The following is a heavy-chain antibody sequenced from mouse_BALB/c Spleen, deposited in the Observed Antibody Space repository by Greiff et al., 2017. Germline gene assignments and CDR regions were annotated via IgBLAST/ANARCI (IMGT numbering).Heavy chain of an antibody. CDR1: GYTFTSYW. D-gene: IGHD2-12*01. CDR2: IYPGDGDT. CDR3: ARGIYDDQGYYAMDY. Sequence: QVQLKESGAELARPGASVKLSCKASGYTFTSYWMQWVKQRPGQGLEWIGAIYPGDGDTRYTQKFKGKATLTADKSSSTAYMQLSSLASEDSAVYYCARGIYDDQGYYAMDYWGQGTSVTVSS. V-gene: IGHV1-87*01. J-gene: IGHJ4*01.